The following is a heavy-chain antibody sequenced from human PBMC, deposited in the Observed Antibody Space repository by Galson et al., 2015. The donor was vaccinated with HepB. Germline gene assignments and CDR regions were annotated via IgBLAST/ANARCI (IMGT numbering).Heavy chain of an antibody. Sequence: SVKVSCKASAYTFATYAISWVRQAPGQGPEWMGWISTNTGKPTYAQGFTGRFVFSLDTSVSTAYLQINSLKAEDTAVYYCARHILPYSYGVDVWGQGTTVTVSS. CDR1: AYTFATYA. V-gene: IGHV7-4-1*02. D-gene: IGHD2-2*02. CDR2: ISTNTGKP. CDR3: ARHILPYSYGVDV. J-gene: IGHJ6*02.